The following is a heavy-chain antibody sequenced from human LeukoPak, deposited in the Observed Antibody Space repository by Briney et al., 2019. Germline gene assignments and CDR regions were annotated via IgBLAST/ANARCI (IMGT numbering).Heavy chain of an antibody. CDR1: GGSISSHY. D-gene: IGHD4-11*01. V-gene: IGHV4-59*11. J-gene: IGHJ5*02. CDR3: ARGTTTAAYNWFDP. Sequence: SETLSFTCTVSGGSISSHYWTWVRQPPGKGLEWIGYMFYGGSATYNSSLKSRVTMSVDSSKNQFSLKLRSVTAADTAVYYCARGTTTAAYNWFDPWGQGTLVTVSS. CDR2: MFYGGSA.